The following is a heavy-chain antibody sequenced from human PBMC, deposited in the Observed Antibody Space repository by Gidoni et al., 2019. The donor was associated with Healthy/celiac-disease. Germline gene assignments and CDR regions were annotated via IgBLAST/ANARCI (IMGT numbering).Heavy chain of an antibody. J-gene: IGHJ6*02. Sequence: QVQLVASGGGVVQPGRSLRLSCAAPGFTFSSYCMHWVRQAPGKGLEWVAVISYDGSNKYYADSVKGRFTISRDNSKNTLYLQMNSLRAEDTAVYYCAKGGARGYDLYYYYYGMDVWGQGTTVTVSS. CDR1: GFTFSSYC. V-gene: IGHV3-30*18. CDR2: ISYDGSNK. D-gene: IGHD5-12*01. CDR3: AKGGARGYDLYYYYYGMDV.